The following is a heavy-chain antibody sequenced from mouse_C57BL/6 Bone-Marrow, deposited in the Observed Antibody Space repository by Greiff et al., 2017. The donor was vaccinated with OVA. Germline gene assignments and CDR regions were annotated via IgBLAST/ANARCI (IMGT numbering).Heavy chain of an antibody. CDR2: IDPANGNT. V-gene: IGHV14-3*01. CDR3: ARVDYGSSYTDAMDY. Sequence: EVKLQESVAELVRPGASVKLSCTASGFNIKNTYMHWVKQRPEQGLEWIGRIDPANGNTKYAPKFQGKATITADTSSNTAYLQLSSLTSEDTAIYYCARVDYGSSYTDAMDYWGQGTSVTVSS. CDR1: GFNIKNTY. J-gene: IGHJ4*01. D-gene: IGHD1-1*01.